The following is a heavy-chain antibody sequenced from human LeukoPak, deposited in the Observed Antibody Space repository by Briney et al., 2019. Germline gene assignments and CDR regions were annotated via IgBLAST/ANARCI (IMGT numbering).Heavy chain of an antibody. V-gene: IGHV3-23*01. CDR3: ARGWHHGMDV. D-gene: IGHD2-15*01. J-gene: IGHJ6*02. Sequence: GGSLRLSCAASGFTFDDYAMHWVRQAPGKGLEWVSAISGSGGSTYYADSVKGRFTISRDNSKNTLYLQMNSLRAEDTAVYYCARGWHHGMDVWGQGTTVTVSS. CDR1: GFTFDDYA. CDR2: ISGSGGST.